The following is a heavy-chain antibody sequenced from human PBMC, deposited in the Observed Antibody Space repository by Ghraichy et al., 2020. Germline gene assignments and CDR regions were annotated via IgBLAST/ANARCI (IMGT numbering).Heavy chain of an antibody. CDR3: ARGKYSSGWYPEETGYDY. D-gene: IGHD6-19*01. V-gene: IGHV3-11*01. CDR1: GFTFSDYY. J-gene: IGHJ4*02. Sequence: GGSLRLSCAASGFTFSDYYMSWIRQAPGKGLEWVSYISSSGSTIYYADSVKGRFTISRDNAKNSLYLQMNSLRAEDTAVYYCARGKYSSGWYPEETGYDYWGQGTLVTVSS. CDR2: ISSSGSTI.